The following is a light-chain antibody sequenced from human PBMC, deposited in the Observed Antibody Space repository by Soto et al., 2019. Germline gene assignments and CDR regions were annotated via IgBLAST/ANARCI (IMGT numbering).Light chain of an antibody. Sequence: DIQMTQSPSTLSASVGDRVTITCRASQSISSWLAWYQQKPGKATKLLIYDASSLQSGVPSRISGSGSGTEFTLTISSLQPDDFATYYCQQYNSYPYTFGQGTKLEIK. CDR3: QQYNSYPYT. J-gene: IGKJ2*01. CDR2: DAS. V-gene: IGKV1-5*01. CDR1: QSISSW.